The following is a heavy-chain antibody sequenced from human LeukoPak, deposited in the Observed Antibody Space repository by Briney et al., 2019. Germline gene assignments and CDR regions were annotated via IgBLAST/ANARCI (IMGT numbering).Heavy chain of an antibody. J-gene: IGHJ4*02. CDR1: GGSISSSSYY. D-gene: IGHD1-26*01. V-gene: IGHV4-39*07. CDR2: IYYSGST. Sequence: SETLSLTCTVSGGSISSSSYYWGWIRQPPGKGLEWTGSIYYSGSTYYNPSLKSRVTISVDTSKNQFSLKLSSVTAADTAVYYCTRGVGNDYWGQGTLVTASS. CDR3: TRGVGNDY.